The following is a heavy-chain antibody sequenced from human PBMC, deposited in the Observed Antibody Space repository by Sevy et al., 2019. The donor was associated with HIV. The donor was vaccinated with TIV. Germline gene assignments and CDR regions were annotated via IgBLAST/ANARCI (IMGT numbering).Heavy chain of an antibody. V-gene: IGHV3-33*08. D-gene: IGHD1-1*01. CDR1: GFTNFRSYT. CDR3: ARDSARVIVPTAGFDS. Sequence: GGSLRLSCAASGFTNFRSYTMHWVRQAPGKGLEWVAAIWYDGRTKQYADSVKGRFTISRDNSKSMLNLEMNSLRAEDTALYFCARDSARVIVPTAGFDSWGQGTVVTVSS. J-gene: IGHJ5*01. CDR2: IWYDGRTK.